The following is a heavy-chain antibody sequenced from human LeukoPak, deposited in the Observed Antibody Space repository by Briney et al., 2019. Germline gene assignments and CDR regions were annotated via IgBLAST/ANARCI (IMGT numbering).Heavy chain of an antibody. CDR2: INPNSGGT. CDR3: ARETYIWGYCCGDCPYYFDY. Sequence: ASVKVSCKASGYTFTGYYMHWVRQAPGQGLEWMGRINPNSGGTNYAQKFQGRVTMTRDTSISTAYIELSRLRSTDTAVYYCARETYIWGYCCGDCPYYFDYRGQGTLVTVSS. J-gene: IGHJ4*02. D-gene: IGHD2-21*02. CDR1: GYTFTGYY. V-gene: IGHV1-2*06.